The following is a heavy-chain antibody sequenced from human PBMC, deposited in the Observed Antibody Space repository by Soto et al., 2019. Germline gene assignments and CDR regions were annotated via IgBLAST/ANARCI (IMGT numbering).Heavy chain of an antibody. J-gene: IGHJ4*02. CDR3: ARSRGSYSPNFDS. CDR2: VIPILGAS. CDR1: ADTFTGYT. V-gene: IGHV1-69*08. D-gene: IGHD3-16*01. Sequence: QVQLVQSGAEVKKPGSSVKVSCKASADTFTGYTVTLVRQAPGQGLEWVGMVIPILGASNFAQKFQGRVTISADKSTDTHNMVLTGLTSKDTAVYYCARSRGSYSPNFDSWGQRTLVTVPS.